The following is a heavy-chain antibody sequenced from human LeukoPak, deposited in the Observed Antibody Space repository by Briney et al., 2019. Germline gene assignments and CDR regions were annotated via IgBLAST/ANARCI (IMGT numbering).Heavy chain of an antibody. CDR1: GFTFSSYA. D-gene: IGHD3-10*01. CDR2: ISYDGSNK. CDR3: ARAIWSGELFDWFDP. J-gene: IGHJ5*02. V-gene: IGHV3-30*04. Sequence: GGSLRLSCAASGFTFSSYAMHWVRQAPGKGLEWVAVISYDGSNKYYADSVKGRFTISRDNSKNTLYLQMNSLRAEDTAVYYCARAIWSGELFDWFDPWGQGTLVTVSS.